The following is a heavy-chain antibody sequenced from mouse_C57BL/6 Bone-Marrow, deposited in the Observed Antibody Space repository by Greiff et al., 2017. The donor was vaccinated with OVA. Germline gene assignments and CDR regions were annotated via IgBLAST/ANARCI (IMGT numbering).Heavy chain of an antibody. V-gene: IGHV14-4*01. D-gene: IGHD1-1*01. J-gene: IGHJ4*01. CDR3: TTYPYYYGSSYYYAMDY. Sequence: EVKLMESGAELVRPGASVKLSCTASGFNIKDDYMHWVKQRPEQGLEWIGWIDPENGDTEYASKFQGKATITADTSSNTAYLQLSSLTSEDTAVYYCTTYPYYYGSSYYYAMDYWGQGTSVTVSS. CDR1: GFNIKDDY. CDR2: IDPENGDT.